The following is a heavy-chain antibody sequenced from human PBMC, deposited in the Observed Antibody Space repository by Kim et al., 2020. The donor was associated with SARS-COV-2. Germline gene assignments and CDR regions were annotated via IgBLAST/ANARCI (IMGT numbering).Heavy chain of an antibody. CDR3: AREGQGWLLGAFDI. Sequence: GGSLRLSCAASGFTFSSYAMHWVRQAPGKGLEWVAVISYDGSNKYYADSVKGRFTISRDNSKNTLYLQMNSLRAEDTAVYYCAREGQGWLLGAFDIWGQG. CDR2: ISYDGSNK. CDR1: GFTFSSYA. D-gene: IGHD3-22*01. J-gene: IGHJ3*02. V-gene: IGHV3-30*04.